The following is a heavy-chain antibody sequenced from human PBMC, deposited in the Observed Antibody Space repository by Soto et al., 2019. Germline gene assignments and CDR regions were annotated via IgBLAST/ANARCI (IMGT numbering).Heavy chain of an antibody. V-gene: IGHV3-7*01. J-gene: IGHJ6*03. CDR1: GFTFSSYW. CDR3: ARDRADCSSTSCYSWYMDV. D-gene: IGHD2-2*01. CDR2: IKQDGSEK. Sequence: GGSLRLSCAASGFTFSSYWMSWVRQAPGKGLEWVANIKQDGSEKYYVDSVKGRFTISRDNAKNSLYLQMNSLRAEDTAVYYCARDRADCSSTSCYSWYMDVWGKGTTVTVSS.